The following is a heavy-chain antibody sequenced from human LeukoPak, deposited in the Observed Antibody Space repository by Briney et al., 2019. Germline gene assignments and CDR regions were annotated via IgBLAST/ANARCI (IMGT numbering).Heavy chain of an antibody. D-gene: IGHD3-22*01. CDR2: INQDGSEK. J-gene: IGHJ4*02. CDR3: AKLEYYFDSTGYFDY. CDR1: GFTFSSYW. Sequence: GGSLRLSCAASGFTFSSYWMSWVRQAPGKGLEWVANINQDGSEKYYVDSVKGRFTISRDNAKNSLYLQMNSLRAEDTALYYCAKLEYYFDSTGYFDYWGQGTLVTVSS. V-gene: IGHV3-7*03.